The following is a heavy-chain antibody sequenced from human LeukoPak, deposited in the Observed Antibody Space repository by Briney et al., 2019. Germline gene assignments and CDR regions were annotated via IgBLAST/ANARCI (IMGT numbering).Heavy chain of an antibody. V-gene: IGHV3-15*01. D-gene: IGHD1-26*01. CDR3: TTEVGIVGATRGSWGLDP. CDR1: GFTFSNAW. CDR2: IKSKTDGGTT. J-gene: IGHJ5*02. Sequence: GGSLRLSCAASGFTFSNAWMSWVRQAPGKGLEWVGRIKSKTDGGTTDYAAAVKGRFTISRDDSKNTLYLQKNSLKTEDTAVYYCTTEVGIVGATRGSWGLDPWGQGTLVTVSS.